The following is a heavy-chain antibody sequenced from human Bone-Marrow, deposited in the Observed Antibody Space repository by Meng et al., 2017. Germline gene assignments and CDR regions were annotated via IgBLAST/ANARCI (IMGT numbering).Heavy chain of an antibody. V-gene: IGHV3-30*01. CDR2: ISYDGSNK. Sequence: GESLKISCSASGFTFSSSAMSWVRQAPGKGLEWVAVISYDGSNKYYADSVKGRFTISRDNSKNTLYLQMNSLRAEDTAVYYCESDSECIAAAGTFCSGGYFQYWGQGTLVTVSS. CDR3: ESDSECIAAAGTFCSGGYFQY. J-gene: IGHJ1*01. CDR1: GFTFSSSA. D-gene: IGHD6-13*01.